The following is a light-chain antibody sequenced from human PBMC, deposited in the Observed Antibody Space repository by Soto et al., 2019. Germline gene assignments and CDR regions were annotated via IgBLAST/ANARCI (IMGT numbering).Light chain of an antibody. J-gene: IGKJ5*01. CDR3: QQRKSWPPLT. CDR1: QNVEGY. Sequence: DIVLTQSPAILSLSPGESATLSFMASQNVEGYLAWYQQKPEQAPRLLIYDASNRATGIPARFSGSGSGTDFNLTITSLEPQDFAVYYCQQRKSWPPLTFGQGTRLEI. V-gene: IGKV3-11*01. CDR2: DAS.